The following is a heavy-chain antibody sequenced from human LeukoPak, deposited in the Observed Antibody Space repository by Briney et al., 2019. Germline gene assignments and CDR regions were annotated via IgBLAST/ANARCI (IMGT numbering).Heavy chain of an antibody. CDR3: AKDVISFGWELLTYFDY. CDR1: GFTFSSYA. V-gene: IGHV3-23*01. CDR2: ISGSGGST. D-gene: IGHD1-26*01. J-gene: IGHJ4*02. Sequence: PGGSLRLSCAASGFTFSSYAMSWVRQAPGKGLEWVSAISGSGGSTYYADSVKGRFTISRDNSKNTLYLQMNSLRAEDTAVYYCAKDVISFGWELLTYFDYWGQGTLVTVSS.